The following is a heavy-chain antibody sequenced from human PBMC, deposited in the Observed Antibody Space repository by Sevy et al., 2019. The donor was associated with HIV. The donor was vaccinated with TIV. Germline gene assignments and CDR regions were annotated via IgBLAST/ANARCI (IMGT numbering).Heavy chain of an antibody. V-gene: IGHV3-43*01. CDR2: ITWDGSNT. CDR3: AKDYESYNYAMDV. D-gene: IGHD2-2*02. Sequence: GGSLRLSCAASGFTFDEYTMNWVRQAPGKGLEWVSLITWDGSNTYYADSVKGRFTISRDNSRNSLYLHMSSLRTEDTALYFCAKDYESYNYAMDVWGRETTVTVSS. CDR1: GFTFDEYT. J-gene: IGHJ6*02.